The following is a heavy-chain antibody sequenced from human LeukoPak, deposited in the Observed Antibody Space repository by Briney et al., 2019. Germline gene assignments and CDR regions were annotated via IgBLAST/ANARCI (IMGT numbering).Heavy chain of an antibody. CDR1: RGTFSTNS. CDR3: ARDESGSGSYISFFDY. V-gene: IGHV1-69*13. D-gene: IGHD3-10*01. Sequence: ASVKVSCKASRGTFSTNSISWVRQAPGQGLEWLGGIIPIFGTANYAQKFQGRVTITADESTSTAYMELSSLRSEDTAVYYCARDESGSGSYISFFDYWGQGTLVTVSS. CDR2: IIPIFGTA. J-gene: IGHJ4*02.